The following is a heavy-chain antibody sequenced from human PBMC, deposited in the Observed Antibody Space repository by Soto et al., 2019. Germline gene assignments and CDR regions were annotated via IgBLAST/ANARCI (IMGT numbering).Heavy chain of an antibody. Sequence: EVQLVQSGAEVKKPGESLKISCKGSGYSFTSYWIGWVRQMPGKGLEWMGIIYPGDSDTRYSPSFQGQVTISADKSISTAYLQWSSLEASDTARYYCARETRAVAGRGAFDPWGQGTLVTVSS. D-gene: IGHD6-19*01. CDR2: IYPGDSDT. V-gene: IGHV5-51*03. CDR1: GYSFTSYW. CDR3: ARETRAVAGRGAFDP. J-gene: IGHJ5*02.